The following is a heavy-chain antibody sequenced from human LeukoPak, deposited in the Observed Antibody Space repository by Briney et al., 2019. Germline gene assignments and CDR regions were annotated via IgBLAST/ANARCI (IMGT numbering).Heavy chain of an antibody. CDR3: AKDPVLA. V-gene: IGHV3-23*01. Sequence: PGGSLRLSCAASGFTFSNHGMNWVRQAPGKGLEWLSGVSPPGGGTYYADSVKGRFTISRDDSKNTLYLQMNSLRAEDTAVYYCAKDPVLAWGQGTLVTVSS. CDR1: GFTFSNHG. CDR2: VSPPGGGT. J-gene: IGHJ5*02. D-gene: IGHD2-15*01.